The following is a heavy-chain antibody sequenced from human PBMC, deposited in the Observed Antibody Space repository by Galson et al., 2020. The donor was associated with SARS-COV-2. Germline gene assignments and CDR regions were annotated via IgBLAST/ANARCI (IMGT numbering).Heavy chain of an antibody. V-gene: IGHV4-30-2*01. D-gene: IGHD2-2*02. CDR2: IYHSGST. CDR3: ASYCSSTSCYMHYMDV. CDR1: GGSISSGGYS. Sequence: SETLSLTCAVSGGSISSGGYSWSWIRQPPGKGLEWIGYIYHSGSTYYNPSLKSRVTISVDRSKNQFSLKLSSVTAADTAVYYCASYCSSTSCYMHYMDVWGKGTTVTVSS. J-gene: IGHJ6*03.